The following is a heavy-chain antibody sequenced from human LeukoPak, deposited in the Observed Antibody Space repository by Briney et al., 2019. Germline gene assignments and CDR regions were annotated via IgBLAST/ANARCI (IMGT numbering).Heavy chain of an antibody. V-gene: IGHV5-51*01. CDR2: IYPGDSDT. CDR3: TRQKGRDGSNDY. D-gene: IGHD5-24*01. Sequence: GESLKISCKGSRYSFNNYWIAWVRQMPGKGLGWMGIIYPGDSDTRYSPSFQGQATISADKSISTAYLQWSSLKASDTAMYFCTRQKGRDGSNDYWGQGTLVTVSS. J-gene: IGHJ4*02. CDR1: RYSFNNYW.